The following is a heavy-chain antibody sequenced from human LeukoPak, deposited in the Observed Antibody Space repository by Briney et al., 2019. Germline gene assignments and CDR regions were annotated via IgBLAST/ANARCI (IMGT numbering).Heavy chain of an antibody. CDR3: AKESPYRAPTRTYYFDY. CDR1: GFTFSSYA. V-gene: IGHV3-23*01. J-gene: IGHJ4*02. CDR2: ISGSDGRL. D-gene: IGHD1-14*01. Sequence: GGSLRLSCAASGFTFSSYAMSWVRQAPGKGLEWVSAISGSDGRLFYADSVKGRFTISRDNSKNTLHLQMNSLSAEDTAVYYCAKESPYRAPTRTYYFDYWGQGTLVTVSS.